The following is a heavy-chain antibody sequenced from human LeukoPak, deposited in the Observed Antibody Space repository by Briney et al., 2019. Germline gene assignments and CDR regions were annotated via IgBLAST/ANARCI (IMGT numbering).Heavy chain of an antibody. J-gene: IGHJ4*02. D-gene: IGHD3-10*01. CDR1: GGSISSGGYY. CDR3: ARSRFRGSLHY. CDR2: IYYSGST. Sequence: SQTLSLTCTVSGGSISSGGYYWSWIRQHPGKGLEWIGYIYYSGSTYYSPSLKSRVTISVDTSKNQFSLKLSSVTAADTAVYYCARSRFRGSLHYWGQGTLVTVSS. V-gene: IGHV4-31*03.